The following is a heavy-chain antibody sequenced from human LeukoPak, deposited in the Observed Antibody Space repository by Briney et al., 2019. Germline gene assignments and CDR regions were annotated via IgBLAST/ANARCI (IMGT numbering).Heavy chain of an antibody. D-gene: IGHD1-1*01. CDR1: GVTFSSYA. V-gene: IGHV3-30*04. J-gene: IGHJ5*02. CDR2: ISYDGSNK. CDR3: ARDRTASGWFDP. Sequence: GGSLRLSCAASGVTFSSYAIHCGRQAPGKGVEWGAVISYDGSNKYYADSVKVRFTISRDNSKHTLYLQMNSLRAEDTAVYYCARDRTASGWFDPWGQGTLVNVS.